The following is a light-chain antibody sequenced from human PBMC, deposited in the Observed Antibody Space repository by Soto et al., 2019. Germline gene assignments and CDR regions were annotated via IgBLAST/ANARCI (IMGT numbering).Light chain of an antibody. CDR3: QQYNKWPPYT. J-gene: IGKJ2*01. V-gene: IGKV3-15*01. Sequence: EILMTQSPANLYVSPGERATLSCRASQSVSSNLAWYQQKPGQGPRLLIYGASTRATSIPARFSGSGSGTEFTLTINSLQSEDCAVYYCQQYNKWPPYTFGQGTKLEIK. CDR2: GAS. CDR1: QSVSSN.